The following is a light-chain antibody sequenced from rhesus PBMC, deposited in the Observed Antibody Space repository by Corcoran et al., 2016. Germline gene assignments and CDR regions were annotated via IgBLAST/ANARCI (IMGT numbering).Light chain of an antibody. CDR2: KAS. CDR3: QQYNSAPYS. J-gene: IGKJ2*01. CDR1: QGITIW. V-gene: IGKV1-21*01. Sequence: DIQMTQSPSSLSASVGDRVTITCRASQGITIWLAWYQQKPGNAPKLLIYKASSLQIGVPSRFSGSGSGSDFSLTISSLQPEDFASYYCQQYNSAPYSFGQGTKVEIK.